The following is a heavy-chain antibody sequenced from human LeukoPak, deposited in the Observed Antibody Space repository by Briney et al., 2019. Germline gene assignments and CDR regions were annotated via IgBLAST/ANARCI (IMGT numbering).Heavy chain of an antibody. V-gene: IGHV1-24*01. D-gene: IGHD3-9*01. CDR3: ATGDGLRYFDWLSQFDY. Sequence: ASVKISCKVSGYTLTELSMHWVRLAPGKGLEWMGGFDPEDGETIYAQKFQGRVTMTEDTSTDTAYMELSSLRSEDTAVYYCATGDGLRYFDWLSQFDYWGQGTLVTVSS. CDR1: GYTLTELS. J-gene: IGHJ4*02. CDR2: FDPEDGET.